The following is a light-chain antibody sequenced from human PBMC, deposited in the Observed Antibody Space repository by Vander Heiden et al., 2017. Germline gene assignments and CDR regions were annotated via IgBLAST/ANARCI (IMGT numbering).Light chain of an antibody. V-gene: IGLV4-69*01. CDR3: QTWATGIRV. Sequence: QLVLTQSPSASASLGASVKLPCTLSSRPNSHVTAWHQQQPEKGPRDLMKVNSDGSHRKADGIPDRFSGSSSGAERYLTISSLQSDDEADYYCQTWATGIRVFGGGTRLTVL. CDR2: VNSDGSH. CDR1: SRPNSHV. J-gene: IGLJ2*01.